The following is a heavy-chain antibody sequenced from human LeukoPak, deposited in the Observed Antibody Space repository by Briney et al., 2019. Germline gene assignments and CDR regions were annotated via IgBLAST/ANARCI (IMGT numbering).Heavy chain of an antibody. D-gene: IGHD6-13*01. CDR3: ATTHSSWHSSFDY. Sequence: PSETLSLTCTVSGGSISSYYWSWIRQPAGKGLEWIGRIYTSGSTDYNPSLKSRVTISVDMPKNQFSLKLSSVTAADTAVYYCATTHSSWHSSFDYWGQGTLVTVSS. V-gene: IGHV4-4*07. J-gene: IGHJ4*02. CDR1: GGSISSYY. CDR2: IYTSGST.